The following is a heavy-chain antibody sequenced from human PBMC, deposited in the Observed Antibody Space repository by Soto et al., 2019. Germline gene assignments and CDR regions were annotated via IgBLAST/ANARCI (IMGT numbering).Heavy chain of an antibody. CDR1: GGSISSCGYS. Sequence: SETLSLTCAVSGGSISSCGYSWSWIRQPPGKGLEWIGYIYHGGYTYYNPSLKSRVTISVDRSKNQFSLKLSSVTAADTAVYYCARAHYGDYGYGMDGWGQGTTVTVSS. J-gene: IGHJ6*02. V-gene: IGHV4-30-2*01. CDR2: IYHGGYT. D-gene: IGHD4-17*01. CDR3: ARAHYGDYGYGMDG.